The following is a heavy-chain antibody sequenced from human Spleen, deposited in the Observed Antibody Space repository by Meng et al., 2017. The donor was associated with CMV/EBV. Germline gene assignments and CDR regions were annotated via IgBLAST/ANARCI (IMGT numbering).Heavy chain of an antibody. CDR3: ARGAGSSGYYSPNWHFDL. CDR2: ITAYNGIT. Sequence: YNLASYGLVWVRQAPGQGLEWMGWITAYNGITNFAQKFQGRVTMTTDTSTSTAYMDLTSLRSDDTAVYYCARGAGSSGYYSPNWHFDLWGRGTLVTVSS. D-gene: IGHD3-22*01. J-gene: IGHJ2*01. CDR1: YNLASYG. V-gene: IGHV1-18*01.